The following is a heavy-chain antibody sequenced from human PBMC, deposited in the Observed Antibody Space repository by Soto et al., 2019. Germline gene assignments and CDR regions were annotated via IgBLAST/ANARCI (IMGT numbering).Heavy chain of an antibody. CDR2: IIPIFGTT. J-gene: IGHJ4*02. V-gene: IGHV1-69*14. D-gene: IGHD5-12*01. CDR1: GDIFSGYS. Sequence: QVQLVQSGAEVKRPGSSVKVSCKTSGDIFSGYSISWVRQAPGQGLEWMGGIIPIFGTTDYAQRFHGRVTITADKSTTTVYMDLCSLKSEDTAVYYCARDLGSGYDPGDYWGQGTLVTVSS. CDR3: ARDLGSGYDPGDY.